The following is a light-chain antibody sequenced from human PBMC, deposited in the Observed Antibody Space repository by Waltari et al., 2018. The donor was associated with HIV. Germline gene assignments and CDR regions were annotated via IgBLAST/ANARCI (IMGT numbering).Light chain of an antibody. V-gene: IGLV1-40*01. CDR3: QSFDTSLRGLRV. CDR1: SSNLGSGFD. CDR2: GDS. J-gene: IGLJ3*02. Sequence: QSLLTQPPSVSGAPGHNVTISCTGTSSNLGSGFDVHWYQFLPGRAPKLHIYGDSIRPAGVPDRFSGSKTDTTASLAITGLQAEDDGEYVCQSFDTSLRGLRVFGGGTQLTVL.